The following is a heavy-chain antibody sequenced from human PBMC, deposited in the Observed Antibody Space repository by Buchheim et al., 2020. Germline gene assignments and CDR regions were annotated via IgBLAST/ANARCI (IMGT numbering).Heavy chain of an antibody. CDR1: GFTVSSNY. Sequence: EVQLVESGGGLVQPGGSLRLSCAASGFTVSSNYMSWVRQAPGKGLEWVSVIYSGGSTYYADSVKGRFTIYRDNSKNTLYLQMNSLRAEDTAVYYCARENLAPLAYCGGDCYSSYFDYWGQGTL. V-gene: IGHV3-66*01. J-gene: IGHJ4*02. CDR2: IYSGGST. CDR3: ARENLAPLAYCGGDCYSSYFDY. D-gene: IGHD2-21*02.